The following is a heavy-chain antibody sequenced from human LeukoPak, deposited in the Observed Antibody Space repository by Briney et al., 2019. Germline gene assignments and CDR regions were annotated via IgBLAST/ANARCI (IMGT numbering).Heavy chain of an antibody. V-gene: IGHV1-2*02. J-gene: IGHJ4*02. Sequence: ASVKVSCKASGYTFTGYYMHWVRQAPGQGLEWMGWISPNSGGTNYAQKFQGRVTMTRDTSISTAYMELSRLRSDDTAVYYCAREWGRDDYVWGPWDYWGQGTLVTVSS. CDR1: GYTFTGYY. CDR3: AREWGRDDYVWGPWDY. CDR2: ISPNSGGT. D-gene: IGHD3-16*01.